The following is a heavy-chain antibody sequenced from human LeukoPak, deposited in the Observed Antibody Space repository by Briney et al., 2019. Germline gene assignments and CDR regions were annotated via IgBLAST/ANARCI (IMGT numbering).Heavy chain of an antibody. D-gene: IGHD3-22*01. CDR1: GYTFTNYG. V-gene: IGHV1-18*01. CDR2: ISEYNGDT. CDR3: ARRMGEYYYDSSGYSRYYYMDV. J-gene: IGHJ6*03. Sequence: ASVKVSCKASGYTFTNYGISWVRQAPGQGLEWMGWISEYNGDTNYAQKLQGRVTMTTDTSTSTAYMELRSLRSDDTAVYYCARRMGEYYYDSSGYSRYYYMDVWGKGTTVTISS.